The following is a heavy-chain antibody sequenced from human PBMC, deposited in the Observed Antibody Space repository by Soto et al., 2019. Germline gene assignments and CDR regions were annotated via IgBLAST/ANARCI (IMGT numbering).Heavy chain of an antibody. Sequence: QVHLVQSGAEVKKPGASVKVSCKGSGYAFTTYGITWVRQAPEQGVEWMGWISAHNGNTNYAQKLQGRVTVTRDTSTSTAYMELRSLRSDDTAVYYCARGRYEDYWGQGALVTVSS. D-gene: IGHD1-20*01. V-gene: IGHV1-18*01. CDR1: GYAFTTYG. CDR3: ARGRYEDY. CDR2: ISAHNGNT. J-gene: IGHJ4*02.